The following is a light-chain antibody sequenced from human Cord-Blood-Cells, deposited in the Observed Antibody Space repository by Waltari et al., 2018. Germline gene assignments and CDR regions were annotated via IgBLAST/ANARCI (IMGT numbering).Light chain of an antibody. J-gene: IGLJ2*01. CDR2: GTR. CDR3: QSYDSSLSGSV. V-gene: IGLV1-40*01. CDR1: SSNIGAGYD. Sequence: QSVLTQPPSVSGAPGQRVTISCTGSSSNIGAGYDVHWYQQLPGTAPKLLIYGTRNGPSGVPDGFSGSKSGTSASLAITGLQAEDEADYYCQSYDSSLSGSVFGGGTKLTVL.